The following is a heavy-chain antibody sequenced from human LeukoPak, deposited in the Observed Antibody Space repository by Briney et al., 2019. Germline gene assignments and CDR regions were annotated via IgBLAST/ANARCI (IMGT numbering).Heavy chain of an antibody. V-gene: IGHV4-34*01. Sequence: EWIXXINHSGSTNYNPSLKSRVTISVDTSKNQFSLKLSSVTAADTAVYYCARGKIAAAAPGYFDYWGQGTLVTVSS. J-gene: IGHJ4*02. D-gene: IGHD6-13*01. CDR3: ARGKIAAAAPGYFDY. CDR2: INHSGST.